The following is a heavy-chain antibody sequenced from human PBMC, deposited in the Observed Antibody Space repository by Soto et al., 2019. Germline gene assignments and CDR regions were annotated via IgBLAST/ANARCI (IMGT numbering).Heavy chain of an antibody. D-gene: IGHD6-13*01. CDR2: IYYSGST. Sequence: PSETLSLTCAVYGGSFSGYYWSWIRQHPGKGLEWIGYIYYSGSTYYNPSLKSRVTISVDTSKNQFSLKLSSVTAADTAVYYCARDWYRRAFDIWGQGTMVTVSS. V-gene: IGHV4-31*11. CDR1: GGSFSGYY. CDR3: ARDWYRRAFDI. J-gene: IGHJ3*02.